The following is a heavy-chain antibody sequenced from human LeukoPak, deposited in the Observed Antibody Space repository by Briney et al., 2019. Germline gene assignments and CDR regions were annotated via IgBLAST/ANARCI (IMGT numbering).Heavy chain of an antibody. D-gene: IGHD6-6*01. V-gene: IGHV1-46*01. Sequence: ASVKVSCTASGYTFTNYYIHWVRQAPGQGLAWTGIINPSGGSTSYAQKFQGRVTMTRDTSTSTVYMELSSLRSEDTAVYYCAREGPYSDSSRSRFDYWGQGTLVTVSS. CDR1: GYTFTNYY. CDR3: AREGPYSDSSRSRFDY. CDR2: INPSGGST. J-gene: IGHJ4*02.